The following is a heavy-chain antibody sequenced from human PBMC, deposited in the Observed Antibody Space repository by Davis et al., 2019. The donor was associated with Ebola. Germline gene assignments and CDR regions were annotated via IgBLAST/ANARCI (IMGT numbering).Heavy chain of an antibody. J-gene: IGHJ4*02. CDR1: GFTFSSYA. D-gene: IGHD5-24*01. Sequence: GESLKISCAASGFTFSSYAMHWVRQAPGKGLEWVANIKQDGSEKYYVDSVKGRFTISRDNAKNSLYLQMNSLRAEDTAVYYCAAEVATIDWGQGTLVTVSS. CDR2: IKQDGSEK. CDR3: AAEVATID. V-gene: IGHV3-7*01.